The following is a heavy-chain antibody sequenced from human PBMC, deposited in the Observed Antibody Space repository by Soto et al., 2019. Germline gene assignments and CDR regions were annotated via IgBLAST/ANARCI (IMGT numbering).Heavy chain of an antibody. Sequence: NPGGSLRLSCAASGVTFSSYGMNWVRQAPGKGLEWVSYISSSSYIYYADSVKGRFTISRDNAKNSLYLQMNSLRAEDTAVYYCARERLAPYYFDYWGQGTLVTVSS. V-gene: IGHV3-21*05. CDR3: ARERLAPYYFDY. J-gene: IGHJ4*02. CDR1: GVTFSSYG. D-gene: IGHD3-9*01. CDR2: ISSSSYI.